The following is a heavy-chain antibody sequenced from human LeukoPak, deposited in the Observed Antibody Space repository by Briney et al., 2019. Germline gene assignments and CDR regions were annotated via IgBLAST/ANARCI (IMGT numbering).Heavy chain of an antibody. J-gene: IGHJ6*03. CDR3: AKVGKVGYYDFWSGHYTAEYYMDV. CDR2: ISWNSGSI. D-gene: IGHD3-3*01. CDR1: GFTFDDYA. Sequence: PGGSLRLSCAASGFTFDDYAMHWVRQAPGKGLEWVSGISWNSGSIGYADSVKGRFTISRDNAKNSLYLQMNSLRAEDTALYYCAKVGKVGYYDFWSGHYTAEYYMDVWGKGTTVTVSS. V-gene: IGHV3-9*01.